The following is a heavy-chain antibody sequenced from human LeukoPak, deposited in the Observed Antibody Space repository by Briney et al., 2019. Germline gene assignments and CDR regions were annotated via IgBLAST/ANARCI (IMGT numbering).Heavy chain of an antibody. Sequence: ASVKVSCKASGGTFSSYAISWVRQAPGQGLEWMGGIIPIFGTANYAQKFQGRVTITADKSTSTAYMELSSLRSEDTAVYYCARDPGYSSGWYAHLGYWGQGTLVTVSS. V-gene: IGHV1-69*06. CDR3: ARDPGYSSGWYAHLGY. D-gene: IGHD6-19*01. J-gene: IGHJ4*02. CDR2: IIPIFGTA. CDR1: GGTFSSYA.